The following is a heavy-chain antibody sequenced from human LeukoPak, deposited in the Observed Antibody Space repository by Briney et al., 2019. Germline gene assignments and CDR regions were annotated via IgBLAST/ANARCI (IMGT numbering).Heavy chain of an antibody. CDR3: AKDADFWSGYRIGD. CDR1: GFTFSSYA. D-gene: IGHD3-3*01. J-gene: IGHJ4*02. CDR2: ISGSGGST. Sequence: PGGSLRLSCVASGFTFSSYAMSWVRQAPGKGLEWVSAISGSGGSTYYAVSVKGRFTISRDNSKNTLYLQMNSLRAEDTAVYYCAKDADFWSGYRIGDWGQGTLVTVSS. V-gene: IGHV3-23*01.